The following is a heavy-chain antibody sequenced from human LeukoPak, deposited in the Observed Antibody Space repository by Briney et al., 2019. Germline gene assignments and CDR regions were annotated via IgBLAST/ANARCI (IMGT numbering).Heavy chain of an antibody. CDR3: ARMDTAISFDY. CDR2: IHDSGSA. D-gene: IGHD5-18*01. J-gene: IGHJ4*02. Sequence: SETLSLTCTVSGASVSAYYWTWIRQPPGKRLEWLGYIHDSGSANYNPSLNSRLTMSLDASKNQFSLKLSSVSAADTAVYYCARMDTAISFDYWGQGTLVTVSS. CDR1: GASVSAYY. V-gene: IGHV4-59*02.